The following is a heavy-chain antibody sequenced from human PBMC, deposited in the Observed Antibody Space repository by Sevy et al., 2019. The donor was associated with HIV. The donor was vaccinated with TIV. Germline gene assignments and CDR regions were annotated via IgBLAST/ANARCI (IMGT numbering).Heavy chain of an antibody. J-gene: IGHJ4*02. CDR2: ISRSSRTI. V-gene: IGHV3-48*01. Sequence: GGSLRLSCAASGFNFSTYSINWVRQSPGKGLEWVSYISRSSRTIYHADSVKGRFTISRDNSKKSLYRQMNSLRAEETAVYYCATEEAEKGYVSYYFDYWGQGTQVTVSS. D-gene: IGHD5-12*01. CDR3: ATEEAEKGYVSYYFDY. CDR1: GFNFSTYS.